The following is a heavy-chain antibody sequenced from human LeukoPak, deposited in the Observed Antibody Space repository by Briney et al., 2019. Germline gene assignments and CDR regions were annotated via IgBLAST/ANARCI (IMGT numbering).Heavy chain of an antibody. D-gene: IGHD3-22*01. CDR1: GGSISSSSYY. Sequence: SETLSLTCTVSGGSISSSSYYWGWIRQPPGKGLEWIGSIYYSGSTYYNPSLKSRVTISVDTSKNQFSLKLSSVTAADMAVYYCATHPPDYYDSSGYERAYYFDYWGQGTLVTVSS. CDR2: IYYSGST. V-gene: IGHV4-39*01. J-gene: IGHJ4*02. CDR3: ATHPPDYYDSSGYERAYYFDY.